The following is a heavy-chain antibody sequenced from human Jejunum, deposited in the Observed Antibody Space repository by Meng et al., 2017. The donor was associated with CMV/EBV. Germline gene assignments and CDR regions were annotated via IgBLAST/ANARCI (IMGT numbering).Heavy chain of an antibody. Sequence: FSFGFYAMYWVRQAPAKGLEWVAVISYDGRNKYYADSVRGRFTISRDNSNNTLYLQMNSLRTEDTAVYLCAKRMTPYSNPDAFDLWGQGTMVTVSS. CDR1: FSFGFYA. CDR3: AKRMTPYSNPDAFDL. CDR2: ISYDGRNK. J-gene: IGHJ3*01. D-gene: IGHD6-13*01. V-gene: IGHV3-30-3*02.